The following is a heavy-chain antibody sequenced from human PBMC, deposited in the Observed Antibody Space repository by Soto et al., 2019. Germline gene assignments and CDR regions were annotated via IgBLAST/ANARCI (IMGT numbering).Heavy chain of an antibody. D-gene: IGHD2-15*01. J-gene: IGHJ6*02. CDR2: ISGSGGTT. Sequence: EVQLLESGGGLVQPGGSLRLSCAASKFTFSNYVMSWVRQAPGKGLEWVSTISGSGGTTYYADSVKGRFTISRDNSKNTLYLQMNSLRAEDTAVYYCAKPHCSGGSCYYYYGMDVWGQGTTVTVSS. CDR3: AKPHCSGGSCYYYYGMDV. V-gene: IGHV3-23*01. CDR1: KFTFSNYV.